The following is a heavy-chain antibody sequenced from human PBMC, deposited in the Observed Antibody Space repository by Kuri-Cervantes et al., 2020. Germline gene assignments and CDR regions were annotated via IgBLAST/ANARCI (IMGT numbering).Heavy chain of an antibody. D-gene: IGHD3-22*01. Sequence: GESLKISCAASGFTFSNSDMNWVRQAPGKGLEWVSGVSWNGSRTHYADSVKGRFIISRDNSRNFLYQQMNSLRPEDMAVYYCVKELNYYDSSGYGPVWGQGTLVTVSS. CDR2: VSWNGSRT. CDR1: GFTFSNSD. V-gene: IGHV3-19*01. CDR3: VKELNYYDSSGYGPV. J-gene: IGHJ4*02.